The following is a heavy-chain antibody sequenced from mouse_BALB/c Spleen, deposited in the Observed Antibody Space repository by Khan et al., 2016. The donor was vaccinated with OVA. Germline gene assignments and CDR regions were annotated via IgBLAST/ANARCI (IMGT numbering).Heavy chain of an antibody. CDR1: GYTFTDYA. J-gene: IGHJ3*01. CDR2: ISTYYGDA. CDR3: ARGGGNSRFAY. D-gene: IGHD2-1*01. V-gene: IGHV1S137*01. Sequence: QVQLQQSGAELVRPGVSVKISCKGSGYTFTDYAMHWVKQSHAKSLEWIGVISTYYGDADYNQKFKGKATMTVDKSSSTAYMELARLTSEASAISYCARGGGNSRFAYWGQGTLVTVSA.